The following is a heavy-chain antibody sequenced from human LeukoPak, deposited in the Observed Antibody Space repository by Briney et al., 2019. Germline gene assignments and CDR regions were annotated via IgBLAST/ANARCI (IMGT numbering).Heavy chain of an antibody. D-gene: IGHD3-22*01. V-gene: IGHV1-46*01. J-gene: IGHJ4*02. CDR2: INPSGGST. CDR1: GYTFTSYY. CDR3: ARDHYYDSSGYE. Sequence: ASVKVSCKTSGYTFTSYYIHWVRQAPGQGLEWMGIINPSGGSTSYAQKFQARVTMTKDTSTSTVYMYLSSLRSEDTAVYYCARDHYYDSSGYEWGQGTLVTVSS.